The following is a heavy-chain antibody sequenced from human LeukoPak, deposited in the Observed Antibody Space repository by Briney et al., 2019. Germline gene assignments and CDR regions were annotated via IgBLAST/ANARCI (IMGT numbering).Heavy chain of an antibody. Sequence: PSETLSLTCTVSGGSISSSSYYWGWIRQPPGKGLEWIGSIYYSGSTHYNPSLKSRVTISVDTSKNQFSLKLSSVTAADTAVYYCARAIMITFGGVIDFDYWGQGTLVTVSS. CDR1: GGSISSSSYY. CDR3: ARAIMITFGGVIDFDY. CDR2: IYYSGST. D-gene: IGHD3-16*02. V-gene: IGHV4-39*01. J-gene: IGHJ4*02.